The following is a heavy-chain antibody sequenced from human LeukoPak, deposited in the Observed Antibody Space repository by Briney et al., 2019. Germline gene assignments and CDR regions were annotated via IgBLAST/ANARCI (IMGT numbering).Heavy chain of an antibody. CDR2: IIPIFGTA. J-gene: IGHJ5*02. D-gene: IGHD2-8*02. CDR1: GGTFSSYA. CDR3: ARETGYWSWFDP. V-gene: IGHV1-69*13. Sequence: SVKVSCKASGGTFSSYAISWVRQAPGQGLEWMGGIIPIFGTANYAQKFQGRVTITADESTSTAYMELSSLRSEDTAVYYCARETGYWSWFDPWGQGTLVTVSS.